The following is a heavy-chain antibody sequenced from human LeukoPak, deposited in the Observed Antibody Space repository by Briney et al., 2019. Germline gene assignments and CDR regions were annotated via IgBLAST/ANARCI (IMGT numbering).Heavy chain of an antibody. Sequence: ASVKVSCKASGYTFTGYYMHWVRQAPGQGLEWMGWISGYSGNTNYAQKLQGRVTMTTDTSTTTAYMELRSLRSDDTAVYYCARAPEYQLPSAYWGQGTLVTVSS. V-gene: IGHV1-18*04. D-gene: IGHD2-2*01. CDR3: ARAPEYQLPSAY. CDR2: ISGYSGNT. CDR1: GYTFTGYY. J-gene: IGHJ4*02.